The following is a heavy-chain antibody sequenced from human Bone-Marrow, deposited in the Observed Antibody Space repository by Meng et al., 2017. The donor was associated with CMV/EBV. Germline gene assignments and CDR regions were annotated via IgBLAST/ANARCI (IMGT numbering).Heavy chain of an antibody. CDR3: ARAYYGDYPDYFDH. Sequence: SQTLSLTCTVSGGSISSSSYYWSWIRQPPGKGLEWIGYIYYSGSTNYNPSLKSRVTISVDTSKNQFSLKLSSVTAADTAVYYCARAYYGDYPDYFDHWGQGTLVTVSS. J-gene: IGHJ4*02. CDR2: IYYSGST. D-gene: IGHD4-17*01. CDR1: GGSISSSSYY. V-gene: IGHV4-61*01.